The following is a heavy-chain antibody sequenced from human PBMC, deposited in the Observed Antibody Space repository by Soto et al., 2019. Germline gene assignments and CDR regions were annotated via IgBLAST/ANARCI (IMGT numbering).Heavy chain of an antibody. V-gene: IGHV4-30-4*01. CDR2: IFDSGST. J-gene: IGHJ2*01. Sequence: QVQLQESGPGLVKPSETLSLTCTVSGGSISGGVHSWSWIRQPPGKGLEWIGHIFDSGSTYYNPSLTSRLTISVDTSKNQFSLRLSSVTAADTAVYYWAREIMPLTNDWYFDLWGRGTLVTFAS. CDR1: GGSISGGVHS. D-gene: IGHD2-8*01. CDR3: AREIMPLTNDWYFDL.